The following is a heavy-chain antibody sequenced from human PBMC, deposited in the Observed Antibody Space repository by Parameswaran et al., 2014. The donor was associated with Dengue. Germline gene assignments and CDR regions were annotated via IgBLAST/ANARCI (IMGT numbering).Heavy chain of an antibody. V-gene: IGHV4-59*13. D-gene: IGHD3-3*01. J-gene: IGHJ4*02. CDR2: IYYSGST. CDR3: ARYHDFWSVDY. Sequence: PGKGLEWIGYIYYSGSTNYNPSLKSRVTISVDTSKNQFSLKLSSVTAADTAVYYCARYHDFWSVDYWGQGTLVTVSS.